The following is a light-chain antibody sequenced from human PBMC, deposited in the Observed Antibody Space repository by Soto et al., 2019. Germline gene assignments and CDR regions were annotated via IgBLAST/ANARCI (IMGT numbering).Light chain of an antibody. CDR3: QQYDNLLT. CDR2: GAS. Sequence: DIQMTQSPSSLPASVGDRVTITCQASQDISQYLNWYQQKPGKAPKLLIYGASNLQTGVPSRFSGSGSGTDFTFAISSLQSEDIATYYCQQYDNLLTFGGGTKVEIK. CDR1: QDISQY. J-gene: IGKJ4*01. V-gene: IGKV1-33*01.